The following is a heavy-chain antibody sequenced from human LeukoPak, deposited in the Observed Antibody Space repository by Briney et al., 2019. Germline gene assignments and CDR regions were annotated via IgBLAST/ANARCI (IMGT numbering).Heavy chain of an antibody. CDR3: ARDTYYYDSSGYYDYGMDV. Sequence: PSETLSLTCTVSGASISSYYWSWIRQPPGKGLEWIGYIYYSGSTNYNPSLKSRVTISVDTSKNQFSLKLSSVTAADTAVYYCARDTYYYDSSGYYDYGMDVWGQGTTVTVSS. CDR2: IYYSGST. V-gene: IGHV4-59*01. J-gene: IGHJ6*02. CDR1: GASISSYY. D-gene: IGHD3-22*01.